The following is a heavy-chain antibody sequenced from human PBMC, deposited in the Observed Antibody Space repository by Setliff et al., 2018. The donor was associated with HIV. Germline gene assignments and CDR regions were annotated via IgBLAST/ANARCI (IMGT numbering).Heavy chain of an antibody. CDR2: ISGSGGST. V-gene: IGHV3-23*01. D-gene: IGHD4-17*01. J-gene: IGHJ4*02. Sequence: GGSLRLSCAVSGFTFSNFPMNWVRQAPGKGLEWVSVISGSGGSTYYADSVKGRFTISRDNSKNTPYLQMNSLRAEDTAVYYCAMRVTTVEYWGQGTLVTVSS. CDR1: GFTFSNFP. CDR3: AMRVTTVEY.